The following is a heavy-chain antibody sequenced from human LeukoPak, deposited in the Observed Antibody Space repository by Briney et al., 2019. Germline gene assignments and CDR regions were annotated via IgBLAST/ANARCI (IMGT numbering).Heavy chain of an antibody. Sequence: ASVKVSCKASGYTFTSYNFYWVRQATGQGLEWMGWITPANAKTGYAQKFQGRLTITRNTSISTVYMELSTLRSEDTAVYYCARGGRPADYWGQGTLVTVSS. CDR2: ITPANAKT. J-gene: IGHJ4*02. CDR1: GYTFTSYN. CDR3: ARGGRPADY. V-gene: IGHV1-8*01.